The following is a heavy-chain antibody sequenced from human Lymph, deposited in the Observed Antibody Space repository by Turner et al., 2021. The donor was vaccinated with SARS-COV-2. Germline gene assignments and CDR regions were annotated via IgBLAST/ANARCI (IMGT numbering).Heavy chain of an antibody. Sequence: QVQLVESGGGVVQPGRSLRLSCAASGFTFSSYGMHWVRQAPGKGLEWVACIWFDGSNKYYADSVKGRFNISRDNSKNTLYLQMNSLRAEDTAVYYCARDRAGSSGWYDSYLDYWGQGTLVTVSS. J-gene: IGHJ4*02. CDR3: ARDRAGSSGWYDSYLDY. V-gene: IGHV3-33*01. D-gene: IGHD6-19*01. CDR2: IWFDGSNK. CDR1: GFTFSSYG.